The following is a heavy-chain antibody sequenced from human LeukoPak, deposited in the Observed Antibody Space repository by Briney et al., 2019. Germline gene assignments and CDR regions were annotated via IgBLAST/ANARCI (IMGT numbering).Heavy chain of an antibody. CDR3: AREVVIRPSSAFDI. CDR2: IIPIFGTA. CDR1: GGTFSSYA. J-gene: IGHJ3*02. D-gene: IGHD3-22*01. V-gene: IGHV1-69*13. Sequence: ASVKVSCKASGGTFSSYAISWVRQAPGQGLEWMGGIIPIFGTANYAQKFQGRVTITADESTSTAYMELSSLRSEDTAVYYCAREVVIRPSSAFDIWGQGTMVTVSS.